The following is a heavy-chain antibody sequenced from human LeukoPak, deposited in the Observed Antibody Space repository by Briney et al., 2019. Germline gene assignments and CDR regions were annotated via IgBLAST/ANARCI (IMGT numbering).Heavy chain of an antibody. V-gene: IGHV1-46*01. D-gene: IGHD6-13*01. CDR2: INPSGGST. CDR1: GYTFTSYY. J-gene: IGHJ6*02. CDR3: ARDTMTAAGNHYYYYGMDV. Sequence: RGASVKASCKASGYTFTSYYMHWVRQAPGQGLEWMGIINPSGGSTSYAQKFQGRVTMTRDTSTSTVYMELSSLRSEDTAVYYCARDTMTAAGNHYYYYGMDVWGQGTTVTVSS.